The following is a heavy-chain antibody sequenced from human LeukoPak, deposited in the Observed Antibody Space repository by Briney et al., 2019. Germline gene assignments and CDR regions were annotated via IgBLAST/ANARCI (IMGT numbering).Heavy chain of an antibody. CDR3: ARIVDTAVADAFDI. CDR1: GGTFSSYT. J-gene: IGHJ3*02. Sequence: SVKASCKASGGTFSSYTISWVRQAPGQGLEWMGRIIPILGIANYAQKFQGRVTITADKSTSTAYMELSSLRSEDTAVYYCARIVDTAVADAFDIWGQGTMVTVSS. D-gene: IGHD5-18*01. CDR2: IIPILGIA. V-gene: IGHV1-69*02.